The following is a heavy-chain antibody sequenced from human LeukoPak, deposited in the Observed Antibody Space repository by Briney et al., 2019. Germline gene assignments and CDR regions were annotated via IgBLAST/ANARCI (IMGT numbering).Heavy chain of an antibody. CDR2: ISGSGGST. CDR1: GFTFSSYA. Sequence: AGASLRLSCAASGFTFSSYAMSWVRPAPGKGLEWVSAISGSGGSTYYADSVKGRFTISRDNSKNTLYLQMNSLRAEDTAVYYCAKDDSSGYYYGYYFDYWGQGTLVTVSS. V-gene: IGHV3-23*01. J-gene: IGHJ4*02. CDR3: AKDDSSGYYYGYYFDY. D-gene: IGHD3-22*01.